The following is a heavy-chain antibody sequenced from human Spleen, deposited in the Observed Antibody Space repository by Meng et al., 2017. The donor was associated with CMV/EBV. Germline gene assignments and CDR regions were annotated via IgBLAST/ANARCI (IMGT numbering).Heavy chain of an antibody. Sequence: QVQLVESGXGVVQPXRSLRLSCAASGFTFSSYAMHWVRQAPGKGLEWVAVISYDGSNKYYADSVKGRFTISRDNSKNTLYLQMNSLRAEDTAVYYCAREGSSFDYWGQGNLVTSPQ. D-gene: IGHD6-13*01. V-gene: IGHV3-30-3*01. CDR3: AREGSSFDY. CDR2: ISYDGSNK. J-gene: IGHJ4*02. CDR1: GFTFSSYA.